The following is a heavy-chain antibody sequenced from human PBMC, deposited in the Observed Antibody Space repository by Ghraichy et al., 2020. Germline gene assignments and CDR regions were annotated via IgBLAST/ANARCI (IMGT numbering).Heavy chain of an antibody. V-gene: IGHV5-51*01. Sequence: GESLNISCKGSGYSFTNYWIAWVRQMPGKGLEWMGIIYPGDFDTRYSPSFQGQVTISVDKSISTAYLQWSSLKASDTAMYYCASRQYDSSGSYPVLFDYWGQGTLVTVSS. CDR1: GYSFTNYW. D-gene: IGHD3-22*01. J-gene: IGHJ4*02. CDR3: ASRQYDSSGSYPVLFDY. CDR2: IYPGDFDT.